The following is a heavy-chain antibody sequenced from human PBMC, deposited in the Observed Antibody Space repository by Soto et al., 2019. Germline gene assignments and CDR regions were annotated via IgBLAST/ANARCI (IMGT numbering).Heavy chain of an antibody. V-gene: IGHV4-34*01. CDR1: GGSFSGYY. J-gene: IGHJ4*02. CDR2: INHSGST. D-gene: IGHD3-16*02. CDR3: AREGGARRGSYRYTRVFDY. Sequence: QVQLQQWGAGLLKPSETLSLTCAVYGGSFSGYYWSWIRQPPGKGLEWIGEINHSGSTNYNPPLKSRVTISVDTSKNQFSLKLSSVTAADTAVYYCAREGGARRGSYRYTRVFDYWGQGTLVTVSS.